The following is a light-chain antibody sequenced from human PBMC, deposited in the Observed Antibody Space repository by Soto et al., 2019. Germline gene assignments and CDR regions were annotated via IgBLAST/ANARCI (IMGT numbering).Light chain of an antibody. V-gene: IGKV1-33*01. J-gene: IGKJ5*01. CDR3: QQYENLPIT. CDR2: DAS. Sequence: DIQMTQSPSSLSASVGDRVTITCRASQDISNYLNWYQQKQGKAPKLLIYDASNLQTGVPSRFSGSGSGTDFSFTISSLQPEDIATYYCQQYENLPITFGQGTRLEIK. CDR1: QDISNY.